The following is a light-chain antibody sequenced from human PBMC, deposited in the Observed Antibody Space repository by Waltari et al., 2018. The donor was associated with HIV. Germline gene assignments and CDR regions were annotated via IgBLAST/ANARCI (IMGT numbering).Light chain of an antibody. CDR3: TSYTSGSVL. CDR1: HVDVGAFTF. Sequence: QSALTQPASVSGSPGQSITISCTGIHVDVGAFTFVSWYQHHPGKAPKLIIYEVHNRPSGVSDRFSGSKSGNSASLTISGLQTADEADYYCTSYTSGSVLFGGGTNLTVL. CDR2: EVH. V-gene: IGLV2-14*01. J-gene: IGLJ2*01.